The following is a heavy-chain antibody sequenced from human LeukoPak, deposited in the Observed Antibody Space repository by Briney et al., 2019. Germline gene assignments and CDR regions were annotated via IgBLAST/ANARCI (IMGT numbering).Heavy chain of an antibody. J-gene: IGHJ4*02. CDR1: GFTFSNYG. Sequence: GGSLRLSCEASGFTFSNYGMHWVRQTPGKGLEWVAAIWHDGSYIFYADSAKGRFTISRDNSKNTLFLQMDSLRAEDTALYYCAREIVGEGNFDCWGQGTLVTVSS. CDR3: AREIVGEGNFDC. V-gene: IGHV3-33*02. D-gene: IGHD2-15*01. CDR2: IWHDGSYI.